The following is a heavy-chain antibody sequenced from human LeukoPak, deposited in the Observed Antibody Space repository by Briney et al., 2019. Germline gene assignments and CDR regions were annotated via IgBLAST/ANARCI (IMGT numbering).Heavy chain of an antibody. J-gene: IGHJ4*02. V-gene: IGHV3-23*01. Sequence: PGGSLRLSCAASGFTFSSYGMSWVRQTPGKGLEWVSAISGSGGSTYYADSVKGRFTISRDNSKNTLCLQMNSLRAEDTALYYCAKATGYLLWGQGTLVTASS. D-gene: IGHD5-18*01. CDR3: AKATGYLL. CDR2: ISGSGGST. CDR1: GFTFSSYG.